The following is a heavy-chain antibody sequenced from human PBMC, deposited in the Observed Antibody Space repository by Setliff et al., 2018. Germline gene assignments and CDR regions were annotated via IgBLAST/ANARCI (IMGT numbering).Heavy chain of an antibody. CDR3: ARAPRLEWILPTFDY. D-gene: IGHD3-3*01. CDR1: GYTFTSYG. CDR2: ISAYNGNT. J-gene: IGHJ4*02. Sequence: ASVKVSCKASGYTFTSYGISWVRQAPGQGLEWMGWISAYNGNTNYAHNFQDRLTMTTDTSTNTAYMELRSLTSDDTAVYFCARAPRLEWILPTFDYWGQGTPVTVSS. V-gene: IGHV1-18*01.